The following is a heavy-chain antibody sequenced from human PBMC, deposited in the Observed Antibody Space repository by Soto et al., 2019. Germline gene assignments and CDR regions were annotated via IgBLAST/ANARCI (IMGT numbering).Heavy chain of an antibody. J-gene: IGHJ4*02. V-gene: IGHV2-5*02. CDR3: EHRFDWYYLAH. D-gene: IGHD3-9*01. Sequence: QITLKESGPTLVKPTQTLTLTCTFSGFSLSTTEVGVAWIRQPPGKALEWLALIYWDDDKRYSPSLKSRLTITKDTSKNQVVLTMTNMDPVDTATYYCEHRFDWYYLAHWGQGTLVTVSS. CDR1: GFSLSTTEVG. CDR2: IYWDDDK.